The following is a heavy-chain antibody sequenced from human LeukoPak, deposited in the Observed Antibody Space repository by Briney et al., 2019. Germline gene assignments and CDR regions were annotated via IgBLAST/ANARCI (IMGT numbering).Heavy chain of an antibody. CDR2: IIPIFGTA. CDR3: AREMYHYDFWSGYDY. D-gene: IGHD3-3*01. Sequence: ASVKVSCKASGGTFSSYAISWVRQAPGQGLEWMGGIIPIFGTANYAQKFQGRVTITADESTSTAYMELSSLRSEDTAVYYCAREMYHYDFWSGYDYWGQGTLVTVSS. J-gene: IGHJ4*02. V-gene: IGHV1-69*01. CDR1: GGTFSSYA.